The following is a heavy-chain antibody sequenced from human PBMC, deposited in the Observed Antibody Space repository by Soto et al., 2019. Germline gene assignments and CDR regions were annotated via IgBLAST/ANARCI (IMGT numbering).Heavy chain of an antibody. CDR3: ARGESSRLTGTTFWYFDY. D-gene: IGHD1-7*01. V-gene: IGHV4-59*12. CDR2: INHSGST. J-gene: IGHJ4*02. Sequence: PSETLSITRTGSGVPISRYYWGWIRQPPGKGLEWIGEINHSGSTNYNPSLKSRVTISVDTSKNQFSLKLSSVTAADTAVYYCARGESSRLTGTTFWYFDYWGQGTLVTVSS. CDR1: GVPISRYY.